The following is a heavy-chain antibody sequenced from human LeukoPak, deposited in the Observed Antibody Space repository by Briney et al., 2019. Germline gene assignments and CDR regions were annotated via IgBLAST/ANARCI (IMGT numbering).Heavy chain of an antibody. D-gene: IGHD6-19*01. V-gene: IGHV3-23*01. J-gene: IGHJ3*02. CDR2: ISGSGGST. CDR1: GFIVSSNY. CDR3: AKVRRSSGWYRGAFDI. Sequence: PGGSLRLSCAASGFIVSSNYMSWVRQAPGKGLEWVSAISGSGGSTYYADSVKGRFTISRDNSKNTLYLQMNSLRAEDTAVYYCAKVRRSSGWYRGAFDIWGQGTMVTVSS.